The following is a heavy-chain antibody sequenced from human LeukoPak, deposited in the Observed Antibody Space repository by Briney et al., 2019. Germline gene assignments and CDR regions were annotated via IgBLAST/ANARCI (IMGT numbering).Heavy chain of an antibody. CDR1: GFIVSSNY. V-gene: IGHV3-53*01. D-gene: IGHD6-13*01. CDR2: IYSGGST. CDR3: ARAKFSSNWYYFDY. J-gene: IGHJ4*02. Sequence: PGGSLRPSCAASGFIVSSNYMTWVRQAPGKGLEWVSVIYSGGSTYYADPVKGRFTISRDNSKNTLYLQMNSLRAEDTAVYYCARAKFSSNWYYFDYWGQGTLVTVSS.